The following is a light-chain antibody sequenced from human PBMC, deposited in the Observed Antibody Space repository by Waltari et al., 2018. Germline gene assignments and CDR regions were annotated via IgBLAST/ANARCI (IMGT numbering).Light chain of an antibody. V-gene: IGKV1-5*01. Sequence: DIQMTQSPSTLSASVGDRVIIPCRASQSINTWLAWYQQKPGKAPKLLIYDVSSLESGVPSRFSGSGSETEFTLTISSLQPDDFATYYCQQYHSYPNTFGQGTKLEIK. CDR1: QSINTW. CDR3: QQYHSYPNT. J-gene: IGKJ2*01. CDR2: DVS.